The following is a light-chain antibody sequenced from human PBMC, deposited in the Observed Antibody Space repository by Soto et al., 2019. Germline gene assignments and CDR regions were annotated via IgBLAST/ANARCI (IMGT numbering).Light chain of an antibody. CDR2: QDS. V-gene: IGLV3-1*01. J-gene: IGLJ2*01. CDR1: KLGDKY. CDR3: QAWDSSTVV. Sequence: YELTQPPSVSVSPGQTASITCSGDKLGDKYACWYQQKPGQSPVLAIYQDSKRPSGIPERFSGSNSGNTATLTISGTQAMDEADYYCQAWDSSTVVFGGGTKLTVL.